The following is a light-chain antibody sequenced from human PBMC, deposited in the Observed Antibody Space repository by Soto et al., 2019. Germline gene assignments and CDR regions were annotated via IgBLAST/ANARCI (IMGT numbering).Light chain of an antibody. CDR1: QSVSGN. Sequence: EIVMTQSPATLSVSPGERATFSCRASQSVSGNLAWYQQKPGQAPRLLIYGASTRATGIPARFSGSGSGTEFTLTISSLQSEDFAVYYCQQYNNWPRTFGQGTKVESK. J-gene: IGKJ1*01. CDR2: GAS. CDR3: QQYNNWPRT. V-gene: IGKV3-15*01.